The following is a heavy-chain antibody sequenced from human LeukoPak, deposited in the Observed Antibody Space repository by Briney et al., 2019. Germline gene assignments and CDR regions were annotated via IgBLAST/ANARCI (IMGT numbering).Heavy chain of an antibody. CDR1: GFTFSSYA. V-gene: IGHV3-30-3*01. Sequence: GGSLRLSCAASGFTFSSYAMHWVRQAPGKGLEWVAVISYDGSNKYYADSVKGRFTISRDNSKNTLYLQMNSLRAEDTAVYYCAKGWWSGDFWSGYYFDYWGQGTLVTVSS. D-gene: IGHD3-3*01. CDR3: AKGWWSGDFWSGYYFDY. J-gene: IGHJ4*02. CDR2: ISYDGSNK.